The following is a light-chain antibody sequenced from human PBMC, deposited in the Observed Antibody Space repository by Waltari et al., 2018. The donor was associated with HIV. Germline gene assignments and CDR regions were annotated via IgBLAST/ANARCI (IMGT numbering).Light chain of an antibody. CDR3: QQYNSWPTYT. Sequence: EIVMTQSPATLSVSPGERATLSCRASQSIGSRLAWYQQKPGQAPRLLIYGASTRATGIPARISGSGSGTDFTLTISSLQSEDVAVYYCQQYNSWPTYTFGQGTKLEIK. CDR2: GAS. J-gene: IGKJ2*01. V-gene: IGKV3-15*01. CDR1: QSIGSR.